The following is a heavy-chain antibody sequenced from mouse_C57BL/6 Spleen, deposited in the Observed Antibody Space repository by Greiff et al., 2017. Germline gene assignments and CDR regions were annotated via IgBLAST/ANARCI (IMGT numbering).Heavy chain of an antibody. CDR1: GFTFSDYY. Sequence: EVMLVESEGGLVQPGSSMKLSCTASGFTFSDYYMAWVRQVPEKGLEWVANINYDGSSTYYLDSLKSRFIISRDNAKNILYLQMSSLKSEDTATYYCARGYGSPYAMDYWGQGTSVTVSS. J-gene: IGHJ4*01. CDR2: INYDGSST. V-gene: IGHV5-16*01. CDR3: ARGYGSPYAMDY. D-gene: IGHD1-1*01.